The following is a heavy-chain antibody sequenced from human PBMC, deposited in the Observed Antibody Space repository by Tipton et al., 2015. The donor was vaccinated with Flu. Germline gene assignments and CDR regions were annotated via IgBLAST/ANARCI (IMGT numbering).Heavy chain of an antibody. CDR3: ARVGTSWNYALDY. V-gene: IGHV4-38-2*02. D-gene: IGHD1-7*01. CDR2: IHYSGSP. Sequence: TLSLTCTVSGDSMRSDYFWAWIRQAPGKGLEWIGNIHYSGSPHYNPSLKSRVTITVDTSKNQFSLRLSSVTAADTAVYFCARVGTSWNYALDYWGQGTLVTVSS. J-gene: IGHJ4*02. CDR1: GDSMRSDYF.